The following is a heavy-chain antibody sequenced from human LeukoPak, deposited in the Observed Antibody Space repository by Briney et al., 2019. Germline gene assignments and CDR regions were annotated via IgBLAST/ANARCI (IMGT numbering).Heavy chain of an antibody. Sequence: SETLCLTCTVSGGSMSSSSYYWGWIRQPPGKGLEWIGSIYYSGSTYYNPSLKSRVTISVDTSKNQFSLKLSSVTAADTAVYYCARVWGYYYDSSGCFDYWGQGTLVTVSS. V-gene: IGHV4-39*07. CDR2: IYYSGST. CDR1: GGSMSSSSYY. J-gene: IGHJ4*02. D-gene: IGHD3-22*01. CDR3: ARVWGYYYDSSGCFDY.